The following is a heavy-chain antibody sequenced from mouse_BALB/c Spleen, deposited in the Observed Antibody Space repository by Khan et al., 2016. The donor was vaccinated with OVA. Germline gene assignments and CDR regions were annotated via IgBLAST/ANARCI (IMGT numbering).Heavy chain of an antibody. Sequence: VQLQESGAELVRPGSSVKISCKASGYAFSNYWMNWVKQRPGQGLEWIGQIYPGDGDTSFNGKFRGKATLTADKSSSTAYMQLSCLTSEDSAVYFCARSGYDYFAYWGQGTLVTVSA. CDR1: GYAFSNYW. V-gene: IGHV1-80*01. CDR2: IYPGDGDT. D-gene: IGHD2-14*01. J-gene: IGHJ3*01. CDR3: ARSGYDYFAY.